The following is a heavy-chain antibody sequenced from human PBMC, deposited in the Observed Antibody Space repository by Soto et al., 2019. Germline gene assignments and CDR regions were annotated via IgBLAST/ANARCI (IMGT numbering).Heavy chain of an antibody. CDR3: TNPQVDYGRDV. Sequence: EVQLVESGGGLVQPGGSLKLSCAASGFTFSGSAVHWVRQASGKGLEWVGRIRSKANNYATAYAASVQGRFTIFRDDLKNAAYLQMNGLKTEATAVYYCTNPQVDYGRDVWGQGTTVTVSS. CDR2: IRSKANNYAT. J-gene: IGHJ6*02. V-gene: IGHV3-73*02. D-gene: IGHD2-15*01. CDR1: GFTFSGSA.